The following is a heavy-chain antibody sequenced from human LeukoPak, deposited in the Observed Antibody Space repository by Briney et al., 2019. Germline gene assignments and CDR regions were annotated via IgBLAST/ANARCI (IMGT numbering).Heavy chain of an antibody. J-gene: IGHJ4*02. CDR3: AREGDSGYDSFFDY. Sequence: GGSLRLSCAASGFTFSSYWMSWVRQAPGKGLEWVANIKQDGSEKYYVDSVKGRFTICRDNAKNSLYLQMNSLRAEDTAVYYCAREGDSGYDSFFDYWGQGTLVTVSS. D-gene: IGHD5-12*01. CDR1: GFTFSSYW. V-gene: IGHV3-7*03. CDR2: IKQDGSEK.